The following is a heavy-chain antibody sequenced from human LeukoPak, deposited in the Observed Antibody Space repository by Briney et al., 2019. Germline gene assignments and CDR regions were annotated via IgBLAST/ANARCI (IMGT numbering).Heavy chain of an antibody. J-gene: IGHJ6*03. CDR3: AREAVGALYYYYMDV. D-gene: IGHD1-26*01. V-gene: IGHV4-39*07. CDR1: GGSISSSSYY. Sequence: SEALSLTCTVSGGSISSSSYYWGWIRQPPGKGLEWIGSIYYSGSTYYNPSLKSRVTISVDTSKNQFSLKLSSVTAADTAVYYCAREAVGALYYYYMDVWGKGTTVTVSS. CDR2: IYYSGST.